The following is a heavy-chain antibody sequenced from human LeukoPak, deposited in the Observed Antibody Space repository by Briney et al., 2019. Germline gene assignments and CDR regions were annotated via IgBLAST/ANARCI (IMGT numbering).Heavy chain of an antibody. CDR3: ARGRAATSYYYYYGMDV. Sequence: SETVSLTCSVSGGTISSYYWSWIRQPPGKGLEWIGYIYYSGSTNYNPSLKSRVTISVDTSKNQFSLKLSSVTAADTAVYYCARGRAATSYYYYYGMDVWGQGTTVTVSS. CDR1: GGTISSYY. V-gene: IGHV4-59*01. D-gene: IGHD6-25*01. CDR2: IYYSGST. J-gene: IGHJ6*02.